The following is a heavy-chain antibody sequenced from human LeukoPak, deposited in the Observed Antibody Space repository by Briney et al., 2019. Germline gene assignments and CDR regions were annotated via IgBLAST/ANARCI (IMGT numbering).Heavy chain of an antibody. CDR3: ARDLRNPRIAAAGTLGY. J-gene: IGHJ4*02. V-gene: IGHV1-2*04. D-gene: IGHD6-13*01. CDR1: GYTFTGYY. Sequence: ASVKVSCKASGYTFTGYYMHWVRQAPGQGLEWMGWINPNSGGTNYAQKFQGWGTMTRDTSISTAYMELSRLRSDDTAVYYCARDLRNPRIAAAGTLGYWDQGTLVTVSS. CDR2: INPNSGGT.